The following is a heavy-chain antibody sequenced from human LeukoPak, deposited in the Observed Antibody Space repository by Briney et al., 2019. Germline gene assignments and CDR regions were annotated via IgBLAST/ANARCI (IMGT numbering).Heavy chain of an antibody. CDR1: GFTFSSYA. V-gene: IGHV3-23*01. CDR2: ISGSGGST. Sequence: GGSLRLSCAASGFTFSSYAMSWVRQAPGKGLEWVSAISGSGGSTYYADSVKGRFTISRDNSKKTLYLQMNSLRAEDTAVYYCAKDRWLWFGNFDYWGQGTLVTVSS. J-gene: IGHJ4*02. CDR3: AKDRWLWFGNFDY. D-gene: IGHD3-10*01.